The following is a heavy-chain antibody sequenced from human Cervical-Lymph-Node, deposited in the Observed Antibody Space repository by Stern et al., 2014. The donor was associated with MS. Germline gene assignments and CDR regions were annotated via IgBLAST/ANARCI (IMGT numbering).Heavy chain of an antibody. Sequence: VQLEESGGGVVQPGRSLRLSCVVSGFTFSNHAMHWVRQAPGKGLEWVTVISYDGRNEYYPDSVQGRFTVSRDHSKNTLYLQMNSLRPDDTAVYYCARATSTTTVTTPYYGLDVWGQGTTVTVSS. J-gene: IGHJ6*02. CDR1: GFTFSNHA. V-gene: IGHV3-30*04. CDR2: ISYDGRNE. D-gene: IGHD4-17*01. CDR3: ARATSTTTVTTPYYGLDV.